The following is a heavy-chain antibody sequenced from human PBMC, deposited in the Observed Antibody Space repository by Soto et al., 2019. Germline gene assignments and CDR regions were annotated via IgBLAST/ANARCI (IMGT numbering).Heavy chain of an antibody. CDR3: AIYRPNDYRGKDAFDI. D-gene: IGHD4-4*01. Sequence: QVQLQESGPGLVKPSQTLSLTCTVSGGSISSGGYYWSWIRQHPGKGLEWIGYIYYSGSTYYNPSLKSRVTISVDTSKNQCSLKLSSVTAADTAVYYCAIYRPNDYRGKDAFDIWGQGTMVTVSS. J-gene: IGHJ3*02. CDR2: IYYSGST. CDR1: GGSISSGGYY. V-gene: IGHV4-31*03.